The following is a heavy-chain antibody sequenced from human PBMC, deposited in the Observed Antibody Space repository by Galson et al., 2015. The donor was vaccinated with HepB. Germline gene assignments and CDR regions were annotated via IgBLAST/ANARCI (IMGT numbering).Heavy chain of an antibody. CDR2: IYSGGKT. D-gene: IGHD5-24*01. CDR3: ARGRDDYKHFDY. V-gene: IGHV3-66*01. Sequence: SLRLSCAASGFTVSANYMTWVRQAPGKGLEWVSLIYSGGKTYYTDSVKGRFTISRDDSKNTLYLQLNTLRAEDTAVYYRARGRDDYKHFDYWGQGTLVTVSS. J-gene: IGHJ4*02. CDR1: GFTVSANY.